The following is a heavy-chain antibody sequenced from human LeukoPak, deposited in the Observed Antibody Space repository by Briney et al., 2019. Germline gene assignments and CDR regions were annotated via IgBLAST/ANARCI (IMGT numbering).Heavy chain of an antibody. J-gene: IGHJ4*02. CDR3: ASDCSSTSCYGSDY. D-gene: IGHD2-2*01. V-gene: IGHV4-34*01. Sequence: SETLSLTCAVYGGSFSGYYWSWIRQPPGKGLEWIGEINHSGSTNYNPSLKSRVTISVDTSKNQFSLKLSSVTAADTAVYDCASDCSSTSCYGSDYWGQGTLVTVSS. CDR1: GGSFSGYY. CDR2: INHSGST.